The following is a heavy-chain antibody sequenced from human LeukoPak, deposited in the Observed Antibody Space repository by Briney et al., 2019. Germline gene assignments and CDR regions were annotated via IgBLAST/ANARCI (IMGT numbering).Heavy chain of an antibody. D-gene: IGHD4-17*01. CDR1: GYNFTIYW. J-gene: IGHJ4*02. CDR2: IDPSDSYT. Sequence: TAGESLKISCKGSGYNFTIYWITWVRQMPGKGLEWMGTIDPSDSYTNYSPSFQGHVTISADKSINTAYLQWSSLKTLDSAIYYCARHFYGDYAFDSWGQGTLVTVSS. CDR3: ARHFYGDYAFDS. V-gene: IGHV5-10-1*01.